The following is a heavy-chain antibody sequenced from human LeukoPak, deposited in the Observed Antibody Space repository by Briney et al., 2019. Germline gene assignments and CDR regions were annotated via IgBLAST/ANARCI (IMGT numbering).Heavy chain of an antibody. J-gene: IGHJ3*01. CDR2: ITWYSLSV. CDR1: GFTFNDYA. D-gene: IGHD1-26*01. V-gene: IGHV3-9*01. CDR3: AKAVGVASLIVDALDL. Sequence: PGGSLRLSCEASGFTFNDYAMHWVRQVPGKGLEWVSGITWYSLSVLYVDSVKGRFTISRDNAKNSLYPQMTSLRAEDTALYYCAKAVGVASLIVDALDLWGQGTMVTVSS.